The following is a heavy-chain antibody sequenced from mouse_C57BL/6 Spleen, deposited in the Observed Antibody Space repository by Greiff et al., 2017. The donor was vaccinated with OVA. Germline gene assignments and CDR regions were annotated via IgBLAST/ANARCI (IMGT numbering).Heavy chain of an antibody. V-gene: IGHV1-53*01. CDR3: ARDYGSSDWYFDV. CDR2: INPSNGGT. CDR1: GYTFTSYW. J-gene: IGHJ1*03. Sequence: QVQLQQSGTELVKPGASVKLSCKASGYTFTSYWMHWVKQRPGQGLAWIGNINPSNGGTNYNEKFKSKATLTVDKSSSTAYMQLSSLTSEDSAVYYCARDYGSSDWYFDVWGTGTTVTVSS. D-gene: IGHD1-1*01.